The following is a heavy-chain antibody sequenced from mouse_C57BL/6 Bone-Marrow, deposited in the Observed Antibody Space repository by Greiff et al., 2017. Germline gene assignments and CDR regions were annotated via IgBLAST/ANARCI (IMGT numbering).Heavy chain of an antibody. V-gene: IGHV1-76*01. J-gene: IGHJ2*01. CDR3: ARGLSR. CDR2: IYPGSGNT. D-gene: IGHD3-3*01. Sequence: LEESGAELVRPGASVKLSCKASGYTFTDYYINWVKQRPGQGLEWIARIYPGSGNTYYNEKFKGKATLTAEQSSSTAYMQLSSLTSEDSAVYFCARGLSRWGQGTTLTVSS. CDR1: GYTFTDYY.